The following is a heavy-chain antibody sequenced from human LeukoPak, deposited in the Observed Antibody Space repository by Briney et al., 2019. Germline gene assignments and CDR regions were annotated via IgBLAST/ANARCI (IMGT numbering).Heavy chain of an antibody. J-gene: IGHJ4*02. Sequence: ASVKVSCKASGYTFTSYGISWVRQAPGQWLAWMGWISAYNGNTNYAQKHQGRVTMTTDTSTSTAYMELRSLRSDDTAVYYCARVPPVVPSDHDYWGQGTLVTVSS. V-gene: IGHV1-18*01. CDR3: ARVPPVVPSDHDY. CDR1: GYTFTSYG. CDR2: ISAYNGNT. D-gene: IGHD2-2*01.